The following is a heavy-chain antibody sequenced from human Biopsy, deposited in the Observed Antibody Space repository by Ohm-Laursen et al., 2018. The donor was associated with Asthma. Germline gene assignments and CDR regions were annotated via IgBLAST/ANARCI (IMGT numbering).Heavy chain of an antibody. V-gene: IGHV2-5*01. CDR1: GFSLSQGGVP. CDR3: ARAMRHDSYSFFDN. Sequence: TQTLTFTCSFSGFSLSQGGVPAASIRQPPREAPHLVALIYWTDDKYYTPSLRSSLSIAKDTSRNQVVLTMTNMGTVDTGTFFCARAMRHDSYSFFDNWGLGLPVSVSS. CDR2: IYWTDDK. D-gene: IGHD2-21*01. J-gene: IGHJ4*03.